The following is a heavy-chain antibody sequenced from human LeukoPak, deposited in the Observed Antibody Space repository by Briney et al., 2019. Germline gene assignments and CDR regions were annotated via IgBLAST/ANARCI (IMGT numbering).Heavy chain of an antibody. CDR1: GYTLTELS. D-gene: IGHD2-15*01. Sequence: ASVKVSCKVSGYTLTELSMHWVRQAPGKGLEWMGGFDPEDGETIYAQKFQGRATMTEDTSTDTAYMELSSLRSEDTAVYYCATGCSGGSCYFDYWGQGTLVTVSS. V-gene: IGHV1-24*01. CDR2: FDPEDGET. J-gene: IGHJ4*02. CDR3: ATGCSGGSCYFDY.